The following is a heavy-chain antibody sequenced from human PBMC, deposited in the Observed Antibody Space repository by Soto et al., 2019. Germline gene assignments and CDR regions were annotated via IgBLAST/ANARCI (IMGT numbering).Heavy chain of an antibody. CDR1: GGTFSKDA. CDR3: TRVLGYTFEPGKTRYYAMDV. V-gene: IGHV1-69*01. D-gene: IGHD5-18*01. J-gene: IGHJ6*02. CDR2: LIPVFGSP. Sequence: QVQLVQSGAEVKKPGSSVTVSCKTSGGTFSKDAINWVRQAPGQGLEWMGLLIPVFGSPIYAQKFQGRIRITAYESTSTAFMDLISLTSEDTAVYYCTRVLGYTFEPGKTRYYAMDVWGQGTTVSVSS.